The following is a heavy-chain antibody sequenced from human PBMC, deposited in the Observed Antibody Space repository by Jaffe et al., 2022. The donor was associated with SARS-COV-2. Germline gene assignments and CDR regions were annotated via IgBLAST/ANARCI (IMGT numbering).Heavy chain of an antibody. CDR2: ISYDGSNK. CDR3: ARQSYTAMVSYYFDY. V-gene: IGHV3-30-3*01. D-gene: IGHD5-18*01. CDR1: GFTFSSYA. J-gene: IGHJ4*02. Sequence: QVQLVESGGGVVQPGRSLRLSCAASGFTFSSYAMHWVRQAPGKGLEWVAVISYDGSNKYYADSVKGRFTISRDNSKNTLYLQMNSLRAEDTAVYYCARQSYTAMVSYYFDYWGQGTLVTVSS.